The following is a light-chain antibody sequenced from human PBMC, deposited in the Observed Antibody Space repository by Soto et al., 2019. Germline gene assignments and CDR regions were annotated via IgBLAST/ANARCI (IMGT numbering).Light chain of an antibody. J-gene: IGKJ1*01. CDR1: QSINSY. Sequence: DIQMTQSPSSLSASVGDRVTITCRASQSINSYLNWYQQKPGKAPKVLIYTASSLQSGVSSRFSGSGCGTYFSLTISSLQPEDFATYDVQHSYITPRTFGPGTKVEIK. CDR2: TAS. CDR3: QHSYITPRT. V-gene: IGKV1-39*01.